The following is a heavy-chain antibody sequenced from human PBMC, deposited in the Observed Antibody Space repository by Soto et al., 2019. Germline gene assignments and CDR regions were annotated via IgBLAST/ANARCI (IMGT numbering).Heavy chain of an antibody. CDR1: GYTFTSYG. J-gene: IGHJ3*02. V-gene: IGHV1-18*01. Sequence: QVQLVQSGAEVKKPGASVKVSCKASGYTFTSYGISWVRQAPGQGLEWMGWISAYNGNTNYAQKLQGRVTMTTDTSTSTAYMELRSLRSDDTAVYYCARRSRPDYTWGSYRDAFDIWGQGTMVTVSS. CDR3: ARRSRPDYTWGSYRDAFDI. CDR2: ISAYNGNT. D-gene: IGHD3-16*02.